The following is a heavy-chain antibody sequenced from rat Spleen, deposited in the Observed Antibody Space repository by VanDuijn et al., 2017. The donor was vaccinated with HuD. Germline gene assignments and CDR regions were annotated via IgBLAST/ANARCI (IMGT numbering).Heavy chain of an antibody. V-gene: IGHV5-29*01. CDR3: VRPAGTVVPNWFVY. CDR2: ISYDGSRT. J-gene: IGHJ3*01. Sequence: EVQLVESDGGLVQPGGSLKLSCAASGFTLSDHYMAWVRQTPTKGPERVATISYDGSRTYYRATVKGRFTISRDNAKSTLYLQMDSMRSEDTATYYCVRPAGTVVPNWFVYWGQGTLVTVSS. CDR1: GFTLSDHY. D-gene: IGHD1-1*01.